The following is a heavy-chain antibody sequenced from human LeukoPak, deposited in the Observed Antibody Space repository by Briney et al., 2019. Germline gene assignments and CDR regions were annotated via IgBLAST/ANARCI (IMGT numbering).Heavy chain of an antibody. CDR3: ARPHAGSSSGWFDP. D-gene: IGHD6-13*01. Sequence: SETLSLTCTVSGGSISSSSYYWGWIRQPPGKGLEWIGSIYYSGGTYYNPSLKSRVTISVDTSKNQFSLKLSSVTAADTAVYYCARPHAGSSSGWFDPWGQGTLVTVSS. J-gene: IGHJ5*02. CDR1: GGSISSSSYY. V-gene: IGHV4-39*01. CDR2: IYYSGGT.